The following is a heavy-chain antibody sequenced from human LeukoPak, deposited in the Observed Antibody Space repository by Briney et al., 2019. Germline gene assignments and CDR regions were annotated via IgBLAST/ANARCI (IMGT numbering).Heavy chain of an antibody. V-gene: IGHV1-69*06. Sequence: ASVKVSCKASGGTFSSYAISWVRQAPGQGLEWMGGIIPIFGTANYAQKFQGRVTMTEDTSTDTAYMELSSLRSEDTAVYYCATRQGVVGDFDYWGQGTLVTVSS. J-gene: IGHJ4*02. CDR3: ATRQGVVGDFDY. D-gene: IGHD2-15*01. CDR1: GGTFSSYA. CDR2: IIPIFGTA.